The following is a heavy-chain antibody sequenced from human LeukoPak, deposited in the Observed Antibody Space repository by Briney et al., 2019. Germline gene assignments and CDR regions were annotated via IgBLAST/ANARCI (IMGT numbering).Heavy chain of an antibody. CDR2: TYYRSKWYN. J-gene: IGHJ4*02. V-gene: IGHV6-1*01. D-gene: IGHD3-10*01. CDR1: GDSVSSNSAT. Sequence: SQTLSLTCALSGDSVSSNSATWNWIRQSPSRGLEWLGRTYYRSKWYNDYAVSVKSRITINPDTSKNQFSLQLNSVTPEDTAVYYCARDRAVLWFGDPHPFDYWGQGTLVTVSS. CDR3: ARDRAVLWFGDPHPFDY.